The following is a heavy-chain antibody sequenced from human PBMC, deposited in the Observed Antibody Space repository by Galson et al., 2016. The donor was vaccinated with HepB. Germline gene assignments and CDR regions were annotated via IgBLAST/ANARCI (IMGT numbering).Heavy chain of an antibody. Sequence: SLRLSCAASGFTFNNYAMTWVRQAPGKGLEWVSVIRGSGGSTYYADSVQGRFTSSRDTSNNTLYLQMNSLTDEDTAVYYCAKSAADRPHDALYIWGQGTMVTVSS. D-gene: IGHD6-6*01. V-gene: IGHV3-23*01. CDR2: IRGSGGST. CDR1: GFTFNNYA. J-gene: IGHJ3*02. CDR3: AKSAADRPHDALYI.